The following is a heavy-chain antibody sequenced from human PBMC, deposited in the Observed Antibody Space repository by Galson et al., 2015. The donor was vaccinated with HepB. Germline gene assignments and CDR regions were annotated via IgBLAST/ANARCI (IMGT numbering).Heavy chain of an antibody. D-gene: IGHD4-11*01. CDR1: GDSVSSNSAA. Sequence: CAISGDSVSSNSAAWNWIRQSPSRGLEWLGRTYYRSKWYNDYAVSVKSRITINPDTSKNQFSLQLNSVTPEDTAVYYCARLTHDYSNRGYYYYGMDVWGQGTTVTVSS. CDR2: TYYRSKWYN. V-gene: IGHV6-1*01. J-gene: IGHJ6*02. CDR3: ARLTHDYSNRGYYYYGMDV.